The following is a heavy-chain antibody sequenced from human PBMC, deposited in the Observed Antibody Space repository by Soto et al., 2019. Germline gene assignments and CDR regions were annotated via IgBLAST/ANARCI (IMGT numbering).Heavy chain of an antibody. J-gene: IGHJ2*01. CDR1: GFTFGAFA. CDR2: LSGGGGST. CDR3: AKTHSATTVVTRYWYFDL. V-gene: IGHV3-23*01. Sequence: GALRLSCAASGFTFGAFAMAWVRQRPGNGLEWVSSLSGGGGSTYYNNSVRGRFTISRDNSNSTLFLQMNNLRAEDTAVYFCAKTHSATTVVTRYWYFDLWGRGSLVTVSS. D-gene: IGHD4-17*01.